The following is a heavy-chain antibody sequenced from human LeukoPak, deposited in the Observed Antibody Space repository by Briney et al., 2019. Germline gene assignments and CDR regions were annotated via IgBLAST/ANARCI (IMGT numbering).Heavy chain of an antibody. J-gene: IGHJ3*02. Sequence: PGRSLRLSCAASGFTFSTYAMHWVRQAPGKGLEWVAVISYDGSNKYYADSVKGRFTISRDNSKNTLYLQMNSLRAEDTAVYYCAREILTGTTGDAFDIWGQGTMVTVSS. D-gene: IGHD3-9*01. CDR1: GFTFSTYA. CDR3: AREILTGTTGDAFDI. CDR2: ISYDGSNK. V-gene: IGHV3-30*04.